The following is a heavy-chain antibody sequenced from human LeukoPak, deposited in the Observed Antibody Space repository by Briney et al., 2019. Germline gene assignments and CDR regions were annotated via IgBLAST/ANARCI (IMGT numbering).Heavy chain of an antibody. CDR3: ARDRTVARPGDY. CDR1: GFTFSNYW. V-gene: IGHV3-7*01. CDR2: IKQDGSEK. Sequence: GGSLRLSCAASGFTFSNYWMSWVRQAPEKGLEWVANIKQDGSEKYYVDSVKGRFTISRDNAKNSLYLQMNSLRAEDTAVYYCARDRTVARPGDYWGQGTLVTVSS. D-gene: IGHD6-6*01. J-gene: IGHJ4*02.